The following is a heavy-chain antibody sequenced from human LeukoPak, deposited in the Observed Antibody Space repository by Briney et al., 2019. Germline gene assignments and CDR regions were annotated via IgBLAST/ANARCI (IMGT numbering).Heavy chain of an antibody. D-gene: IGHD3-10*01. CDR1: GYTFTSYG. Sequence: ASVTVSCKASGYTFTSYGISWVRQAPGQGLEWMGWISAYNGNTNYAQKLQGRVTMTTDTSTSTAYMELRSLRSDDTAVYYCARVSGSGIKGAFDIWGQGTMVTVSS. J-gene: IGHJ3*02. CDR2: ISAYNGNT. V-gene: IGHV1-18*01. CDR3: ARVSGSGIKGAFDI.